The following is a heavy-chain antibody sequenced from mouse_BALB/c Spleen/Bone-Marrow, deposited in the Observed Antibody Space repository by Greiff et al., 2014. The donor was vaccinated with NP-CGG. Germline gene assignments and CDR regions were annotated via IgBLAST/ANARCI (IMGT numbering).Heavy chain of an antibody. J-gene: IGHJ3*01. CDR3: ARHNYDETWFAY. CDR1: GFTFSDYY. D-gene: IGHD2-4*01. V-gene: IGHV5-12*02. CDR2: ISNGGGST. Sequence: VQLKESGGGLVQPGGSLKLSCATSGFTFSDYYMYWVRQTPEKRLEWVAYISNGGGSTYYPDTVKGRFTISRDNAKNSLYLQMSLRKSEDTAMYYCARHNYDETWFAYWGPGTLVTVSA.